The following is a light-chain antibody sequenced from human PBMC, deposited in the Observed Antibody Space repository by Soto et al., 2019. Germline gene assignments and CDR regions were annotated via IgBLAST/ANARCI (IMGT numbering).Light chain of an antibody. CDR2: AAS. J-gene: IGKJ1*01. Sequence: DIQMTQSPSSLSASVGDRVTITCRASQSISSYLNWYQQKPGQAPKLLIYAASSLQSGVPSRFSGSGSGTDFTLTISSLQPEDCATFYCQQSYSTPWTFGQGPKVEIK. V-gene: IGKV1-39*01. CDR1: QSISSY. CDR3: QQSYSTPWT.